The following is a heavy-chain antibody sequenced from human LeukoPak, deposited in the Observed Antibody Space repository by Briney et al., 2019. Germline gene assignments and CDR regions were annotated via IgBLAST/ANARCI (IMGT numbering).Heavy chain of an antibody. V-gene: IGHV4-34*01. CDR3: ARAGSGRFDY. Sequence: PSETLSLTCAVYGGSFSGYYWSWIRQPPGKGLEWIGEINHSGSTNYNPSLKSRVTISVDTSKNQFSLKLSSVTAADTAIYYCARAGSGRFDYWGQGTLVTVSS. CDR1: GGSFSGYY. CDR2: INHSGST. J-gene: IGHJ4*02.